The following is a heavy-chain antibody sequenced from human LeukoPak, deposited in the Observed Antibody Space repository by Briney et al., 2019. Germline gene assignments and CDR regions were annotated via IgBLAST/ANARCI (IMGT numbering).Heavy chain of an antibody. J-gene: IGHJ4*02. Sequence: GESLKISCKGSGYSFTYYWIGWVRQMPGKGLEWMGIIYPGDSDTNYIPSFQGQVTISADKSNNTAYLQWSSLKASDTAMYYCARRVDSYWFFDYWGQGTLVTVSS. D-gene: IGHD1-26*01. CDR2: IYPGDSDT. V-gene: IGHV5-51*01. CDR1: GYSFTYYW. CDR3: ARRVDSYWFFDY.